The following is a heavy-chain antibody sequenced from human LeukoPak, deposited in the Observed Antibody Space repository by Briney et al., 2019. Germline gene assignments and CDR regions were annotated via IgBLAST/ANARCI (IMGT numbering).Heavy chain of an antibody. V-gene: IGHV3-11*01. Sequence: GGSLRLSCAASGFTFSDYYMSWIRQAPGKGLEWVSYISSGSTIYYADSVKGRFTISRDNAKNSLYLQMNRLRAEDTAVYYCARDNYDFGSGSYNFDYWGHGTLVTVSS. CDR2: ISSGSTI. CDR1: GFTFSDYY. D-gene: IGHD3-3*01. CDR3: ARDNYDFGSGSYNFDY. J-gene: IGHJ4*01.